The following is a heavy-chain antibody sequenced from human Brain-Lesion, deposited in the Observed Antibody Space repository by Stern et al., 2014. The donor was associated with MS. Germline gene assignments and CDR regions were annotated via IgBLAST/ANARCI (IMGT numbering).Heavy chain of an antibody. J-gene: IGHJ4*02. Sequence: QVQLVQSGAEVKKPGASVKVSCKVSGYTFTELSMHWVRQAPRKGLEWMGGFDAEDGETIYAQKFQGRVTMTEDTSTDTAYIELSSLRSEDTAVYYCATLSPGAGGNYYRHFDYWGQGTLVTVSS. V-gene: IGHV1-24*01. D-gene: IGHD1-26*01. CDR3: ATLSPGAGGNYYRHFDY. CDR1: GYTFTELS. CDR2: FDAEDGET.